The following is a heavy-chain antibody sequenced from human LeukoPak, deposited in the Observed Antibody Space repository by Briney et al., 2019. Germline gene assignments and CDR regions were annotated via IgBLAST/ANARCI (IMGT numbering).Heavy chain of an antibody. Sequence: PGGSLRLSRAASGFTFSSYSMNWVRQAPGKGLEWVSSISSSSSYIYYADSVKGRFTISRDNAKNSLYLQMNSLRAEDTAVYYCARVPGYSSGGAFDIWGQGTMVTVSS. D-gene: IGHD6-19*01. CDR1: GFTFSSYS. J-gene: IGHJ3*02. CDR3: ARVPGYSSGGAFDI. V-gene: IGHV3-21*01. CDR2: ISSSSSYI.